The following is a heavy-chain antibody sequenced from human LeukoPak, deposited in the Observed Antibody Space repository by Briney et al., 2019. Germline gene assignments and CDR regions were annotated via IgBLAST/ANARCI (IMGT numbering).Heavy chain of an antibody. CDR3: ARHSPGYPRAYHRMDV. J-gene: IGHJ6*02. CDR2: ISSSSSYI. Sequence: GGSLRLSCAASGFTFSSYSMNWVRQAPGKGLEWVSSISSSSSYIYYADSVKGRFTISRDNAKNSLYLQMNSLRSEGTAVYYCARHSPGYPRAYHRMDVWGQATTVSVSS. V-gene: IGHV3-21*01. CDR1: GFTFSSYS. D-gene: IGHD6-13*01.